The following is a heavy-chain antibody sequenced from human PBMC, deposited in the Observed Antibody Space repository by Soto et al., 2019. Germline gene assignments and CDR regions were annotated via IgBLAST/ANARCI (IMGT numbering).Heavy chain of an antibody. J-gene: IGHJ4*02. Sequence: GGSLRLSCAASGFTFSSYWMSWVRQAPGKGLEWVANIKQDGSEKYYVDSVKGRFTISRDNAKNSLYLQMNSLRAEDTAVYYCARVGMGCSSTSCPPHFDYWGQGTLVTVSS. D-gene: IGHD2-2*01. CDR3: ARVGMGCSSTSCPPHFDY. CDR1: GFTFSSYW. CDR2: IKQDGSEK. V-gene: IGHV3-7*01.